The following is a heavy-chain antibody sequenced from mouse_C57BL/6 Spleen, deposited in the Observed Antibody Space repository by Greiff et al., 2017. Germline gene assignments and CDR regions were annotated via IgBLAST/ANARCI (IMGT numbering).Heavy chain of an antibody. Sequence: QVQLKQPGAELVKPGASVKMSCKASGYTFTSYWITWVKQRPGQGLEWIGDIYPGSGSTNYNEKFKSKATLTVDTSSSTAYMQRSSLTSEDSAVYYCAHDGSSYGYFDYWGQGTTLTVSS. J-gene: IGHJ2*01. CDR1: GYTFTSYW. CDR2: IYPGSGST. CDR3: AHDGSSYGYFDY. D-gene: IGHD1-1*01. V-gene: IGHV1-55*01.